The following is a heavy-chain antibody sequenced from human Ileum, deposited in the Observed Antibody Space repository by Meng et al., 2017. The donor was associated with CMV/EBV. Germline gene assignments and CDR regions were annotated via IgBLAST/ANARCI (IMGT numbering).Heavy chain of an antibody. V-gene: IGHV3-53*01. D-gene: IGHD3-3*01. CDR3: ARVVSEYDFWSGYRYYYGMDV. Sequence: GESLKISCAASGFTVSSNYMSWVRQAPGKGLEWVSVIYSGGSTYYADFVKGRFTISRDNSKNTLYLQMNSLRAEDTAVYYCARVVSEYDFWSGYRYYYGMDVWGQGTTVTVSS. CDR2: IYSGGST. J-gene: IGHJ6*02. CDR1: GFTVSSNY.